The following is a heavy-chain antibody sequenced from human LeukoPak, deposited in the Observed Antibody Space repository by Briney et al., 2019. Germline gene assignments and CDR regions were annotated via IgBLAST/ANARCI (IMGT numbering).Heavy chain of an antibody. V-gene: IGHV5-51*01. CDR2: IYPGDSGT. CDR1: GYSFNTYW. CDR3: ARRQGCSSTACPPDY. J-gene: IGHJ4*02. D-gene: IGHD2-2*01. Sequence: GESLKISCKGSGYSFNTYWIGWVRQMPGKGLEWMGIIYPGDSGTRYSPSFQGQVTMSADKSISTAYLQWSSLKASDTATYYCARRQGCSSTACPPDYWGQGTLVTVSS.